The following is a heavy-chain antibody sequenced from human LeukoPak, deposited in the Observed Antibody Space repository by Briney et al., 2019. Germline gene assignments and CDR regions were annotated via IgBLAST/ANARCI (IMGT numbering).Heavy chain of an antibody. CDR1: GGTFSSYA. V-gene: IGHV1-69*13. Sequence: ASVKVSCKASGGTFSSYAISWVRQAPGQGLEWMGGIIPIFGTANYAQKFQGRVTITADESTSTAYMELSSLRSEDTAVYYCALIAAAEINYYYYYGMDVWGQGTTVTASS. CDR2: IIPIFGTA. J-gene: IGHJ6*02. D-gene: IGHD6-13*01. CDR3: ALIAAAEINYYYYYGMDV.